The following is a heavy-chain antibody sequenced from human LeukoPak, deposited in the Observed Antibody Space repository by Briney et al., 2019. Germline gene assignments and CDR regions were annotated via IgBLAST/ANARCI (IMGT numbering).Heavy chain of an antibody. J-gene: IGHJ2*01. CDR1: GFTFPTYA. CDR3: AKAIAAPVWYFDL. Sequence: GGSLTLSCAASGFTFPTYAMSWVRQAPGKGREWVSTISGRGDSTYYADSVKGRFTISRDNSKNTLYLQMNTLRAEDTAVYYCAKAIAAPVWYFDLWGRGTLVTVSS. CDR2: ISGRGDST. V-gene: IGHV3-23*01. D-gene: IGHD6-13*01.